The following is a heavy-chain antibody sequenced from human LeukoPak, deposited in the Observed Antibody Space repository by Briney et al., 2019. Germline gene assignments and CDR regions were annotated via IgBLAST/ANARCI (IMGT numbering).Heavy chain of an antibody. CDR1: GFTFSSYW. CDR3: ARDPTTMVRGVKLDY. V-gene: IGHV3-7*01. CDR2: IKQDGSEK. Sequence: GGSLRLSCAASGFTFSSYWMSWVRQAPGKGLEWVANIKQDGSEKYYVDSVKGRFTISRDNAKNSLYLQMNSLRAEDTAVYYCARDPTTMVRGVKLDYWGQGTLVTVSS. D-gene: IGHD3-10*01. J-gene: IGHJ4*02.